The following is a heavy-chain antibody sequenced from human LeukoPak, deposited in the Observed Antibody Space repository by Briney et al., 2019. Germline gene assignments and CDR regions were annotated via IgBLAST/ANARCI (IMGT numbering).Heavy chain of an antibody. CDR2: ISYDGRNQ. J-gene: IGHJ4*02. CDR3: AKRVSGTTFY. Sequence: GGSLRLSCAASGFTFSSYGMHWVRQAPGKGLEWVAVISYDGRNQFSADSVKGRFTISRDNSKNTLYLHMNSLRAEDTAVYYCAKRVSGTTFYWGQGTLVTVSS. V-gene: IGHV3-30*12. D-gene: IGHD1-1*01. CDR1: GFTFSSYG.